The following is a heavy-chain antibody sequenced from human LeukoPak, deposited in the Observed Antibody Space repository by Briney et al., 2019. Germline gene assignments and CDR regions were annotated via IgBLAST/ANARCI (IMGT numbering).Heavy chain of an antibody. CDR3: AKDMRGTLTSGWSTGFDY. CDR1: GFTFAHYA. J-gene: IGHJ4*02. D-gene: IGHD6-19*01. V-gene: IGHV3-9*01. CDR2: ISWSSDVI. Sequence: GGSLRLSCAASGFTFAHYAMHRVRQAPGKGPEWVSGISWSSDVIAYGDSVKGRFTISRDNAKNSLYLQMNSLTPEDTAMYYCAKDMRGTLTSGWSTGFDYWGQGILVIVSS.